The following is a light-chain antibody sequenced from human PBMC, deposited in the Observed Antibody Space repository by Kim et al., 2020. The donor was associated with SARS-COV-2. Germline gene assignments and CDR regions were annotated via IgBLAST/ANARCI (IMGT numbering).Light chain of an antibody. Sequence: SASVGDRVTITCLASQGINTYLAWYQQKPGKVPKLLIYAASALQSGVPSRFSGSGSGTDFTLTISSLQPEDVAIYFCQEYHSAPYTFGQGTKLEI. CDR3: QEYHSAPYT. V-gene: IGKV1-27*01. CDR1: QGINTY. J-gene: IGKJ2*01. CDR2: AAS.